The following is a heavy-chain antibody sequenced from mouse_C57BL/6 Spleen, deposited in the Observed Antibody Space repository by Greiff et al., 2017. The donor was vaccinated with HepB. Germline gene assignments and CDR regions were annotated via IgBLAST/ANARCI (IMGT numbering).Heavy chain of an antibody. CDR1: GYSITSGYY. J-gene: IGHJ3*01. Sequence: VQLQQSGPGLVKPSQSLSLTCSVTGYSITSGYYWNWIRQFPGNKLEWMGYISYDGSNNYNPSLKNRISITRDTSKNQFFLKLNSVTTEDTATYYCASYDGYYEGFAYWGQGTLVTVSA. D-gene: IGHD2-3*01. CDR2: ISYDGSN. V-gene: IGHV3-6*01. CDR3: ASYDGYYEGFAY.